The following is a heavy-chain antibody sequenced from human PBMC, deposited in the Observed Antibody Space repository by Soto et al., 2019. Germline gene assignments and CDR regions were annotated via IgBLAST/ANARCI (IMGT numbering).Heavy chain of an antibody. J-gene: IGHJ4*02. V-gene: IGHV3-74*01. D-gene: IGHD3-9*01. CDR1: GFIFSRYW. CDR2: INSDGSTT. Sequence: GGSLRLSCAASGFIFSRYWMHWVRQAPGKGLVWVSRINSDGSTTTYADSVKGRFTVSRDNSKNTLYLQMNSLRAEDTALYYCAKDIVYDILTGPFDYWGQGTLVTVSS. CDR3: AKDIVYDILTGPFDY.